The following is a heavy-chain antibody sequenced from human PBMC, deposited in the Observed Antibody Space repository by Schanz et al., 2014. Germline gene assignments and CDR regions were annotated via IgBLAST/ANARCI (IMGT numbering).Heavy chain of an antibody. J-gene: IGHJ5*02. CDR3: ARGDRTFDP. V-gene: IGHV1-18*01. D-gene: IGHD3-22*01. CDR2: ISGYSGNT. CDR1: GYTFSTYA. Sequence: QVQLVQSGAEVKKPGASVKVSCKTSGYTFSTYAITWVRQAPGQGPEWMGWISGYSGNTNYAQKFQGSVTMTSDQPTSTASMEPSGLRSDDTAIYYCARGDRTFDPWGQGTLVTVSS.